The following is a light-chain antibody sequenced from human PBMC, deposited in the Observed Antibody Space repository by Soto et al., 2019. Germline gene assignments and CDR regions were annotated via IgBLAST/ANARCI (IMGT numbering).Light chain of an antibody. V-gene: IGKV3-15*01. Sequence: EIVMTQSPATLSVSPGERATLSCRASQSVSRHLAWYQQRPGQAPRLLIYDASTRATVIPARFSGSGSGTEFTLTISSLQSEDFAVYYCQHYNDWRSLTFGGGTKVEI. J-gene: IGKJ4*01. CDR2: DAS. CDR1: QSVSRH. CDR3: QHYNDWRSLT.